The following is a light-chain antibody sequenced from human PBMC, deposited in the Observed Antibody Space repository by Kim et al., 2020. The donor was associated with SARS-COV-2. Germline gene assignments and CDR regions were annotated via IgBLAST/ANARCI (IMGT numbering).Light chain of an antibody. Sequence: ESPGQTARITCSGDKLGDKYACWYQQKPGQSPVLGIYQDSKRPSGIPGRFSGSNSGNTATLTISGTQAMDEADYYCQAWDSSTAVFGGGTQLTVL. CDR1: KLGDKY. CDR3: QAWDSSTAV. V-gene: IGLV3-1*01. CDR2: QDS. J-gene: IGLJ3*02.